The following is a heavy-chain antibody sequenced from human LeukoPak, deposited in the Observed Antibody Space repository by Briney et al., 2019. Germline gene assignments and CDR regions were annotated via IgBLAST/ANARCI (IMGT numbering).Heavy chain of an antibody. CDR1: GFTFSENH. J-gene: IGHJ4*02. Sequence: GGSLRLSCAASGFTFSENHMNWIRQAPGKGLEWLSSISSSGRFIYYADSVKGRFTISRDNAKNSLYLQMISLRAEDTALYYCARGRDNDILTPFDYWGQGTLVTVSS. V-gene: IGHV3-11*04. CDR2: ISSSGRFI. CDR3: ARGRDNDILTPFDY. D-gene: IGHD3-9*01.